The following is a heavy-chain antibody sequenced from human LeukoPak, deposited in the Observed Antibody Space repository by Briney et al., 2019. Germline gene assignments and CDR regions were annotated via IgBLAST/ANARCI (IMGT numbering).Heavy chain of an antibody. CDR3: ARDPGGDYGLDY. Sequence: GGALRLSCAASGFXFRSYVIHWVRQAAGKGLEWVALIWYDGNNEYYADSVKGRFTISRDNSKNTVYLQMNSLRAEDTAVYSCARDPGGDYGLDYWGQGTLVTVSS. CDR2: IWYDGNNE. J-gene: IGHJ4*02. D-gene: IGHD4-17*01. CDR1: GFXFRSYV. V-gene: IGHV3-33*01.